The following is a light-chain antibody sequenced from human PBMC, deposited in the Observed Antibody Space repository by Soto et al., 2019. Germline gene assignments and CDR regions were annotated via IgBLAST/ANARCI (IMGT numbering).Light chain of an antibody. CDR1: QSVLYSSANKDY. CDR3: QQYHSTPIT. CDR2: WAS. V-gene: IGKV4-1*01. Sequence: DTVMTQSPDSLAVSLGERASINCTSSQSVLYSSANKDYIAWYQQKPGQPPKLLIYWASTRQSGVPERFSGSGSGTDFTLTITSLQAGDVAVYYCQQYHSTPITFGQGTRLEIK. J-gene: IGKJ5*01.